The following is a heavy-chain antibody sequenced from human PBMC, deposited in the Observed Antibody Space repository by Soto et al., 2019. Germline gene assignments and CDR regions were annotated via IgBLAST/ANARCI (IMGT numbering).Heavy chain of an antibody. V-gene: IGHV3-23*01. CDR1: GFTFSSYG. Sequence: EVQLLESGGGLVQPGGSLRLSCAASGFTFSSYGMTWVRQARGKGLVWVSFSSATGAGTYYADSVKGRFTISRDNSKNTLYLQMTSLRADDTAVYYCAKDRRAGGNYGFYSDFWGQGALVIVSS. CDR2: SSATGAGT. D-gene: IGHD1-7*01. CDR3: AKDRRAGGNYGFYSDF. J-gene: IGHJ4*02.